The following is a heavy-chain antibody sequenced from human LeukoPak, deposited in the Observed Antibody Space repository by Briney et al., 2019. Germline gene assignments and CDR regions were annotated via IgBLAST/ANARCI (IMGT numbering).Heavy chain of an antibody. J-gene: IGHJ6*02. CDR3: ARDLASTVTTGDGMDV. CDR1: GGPISSYY. D-gene: IGHD4-17*01. Sequence: SETLSLTCTVSGGPISSYYWSWIRQPPGKGLEWIGYIYYSGSTNYNPSLKSRVTISVDTSKNQFSLKLSSVTAADTAVYYCARDLASTVTTGDGMDVWGQGTTVTVSS. CDR2: IYYSGST. V-gene: IGHV4-59*01.